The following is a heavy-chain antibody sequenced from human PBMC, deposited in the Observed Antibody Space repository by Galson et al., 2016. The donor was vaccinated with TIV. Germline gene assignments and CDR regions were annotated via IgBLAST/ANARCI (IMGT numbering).Heavy chain of an antibody. CDR1: GFTFRGYW. V-gene: IGHV3-7*01. J-gene: IGHJ4*02. CDR3: ARDPTGGSYHFDY. CDR2: INRDDTKE. Sequence: SLRLSCATSGFTFRGYWMAWVRQAPGKGLEWVAHINRDDTKENYADSVKGRFTISRDKSKNTLSLQMVSLRTEDTAVYYCARDPTGGSYHFDYWGQGALVIVS. D-gene: IGHD7-27*01.